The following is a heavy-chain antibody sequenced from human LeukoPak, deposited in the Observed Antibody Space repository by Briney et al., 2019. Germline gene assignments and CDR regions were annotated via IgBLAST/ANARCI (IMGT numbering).Heavy chain of an antibody. V-gene: IGHV3-30-3*01. Sequence: GGSLRLSCAASGFDFHNYVIHWVRQAPGKGLEWVAVISYDVGVKYHADSVKGRFTISRDSSSKTVYLQMNSLRTEDTAVYYCVREGYYHSGSLPTFYFDYWGQGTLVTVSS. CDR3: VREGYYHSGSLPTFYFDY. D-gene: IGHD3-10*01. CDR1: GFDFHNYV. J-gene: IGHJ4*02. CDR2: ISYDVGVK.